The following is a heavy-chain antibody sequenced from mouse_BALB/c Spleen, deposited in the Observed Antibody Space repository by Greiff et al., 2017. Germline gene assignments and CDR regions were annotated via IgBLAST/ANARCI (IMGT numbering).Heavy chain of an antibody. CDR3: ARGGITTVVEEVDY. V-gene: IGHV1-69*01. Sequence: VQLQQPGAELVMPGASVKMSCKASGYTFTDYWMHWVKQRPGQGLEWIGAIDTSDSYTSYNQKFKGKATLTVDESSSTAYMQLSSLTSEDSAVYYCARGGITTVVEEVDYWGQGTTLTVSS. J-gene: IGHJ2*01. D-gene: IGHD1-1*01. CDR2: IDTSDSYT. CDR1: GYTFTDYW.